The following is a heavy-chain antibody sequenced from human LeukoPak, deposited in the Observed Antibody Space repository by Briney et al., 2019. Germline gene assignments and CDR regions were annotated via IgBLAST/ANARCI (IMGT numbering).Heavy chain of an antibody. J-gene: IGHJ4*02. V-gene: IGHV1-2*04. CDR3: ARGTRLTYFDY. CDR2: INPNCGGT. Sequence: ASVKVSCKASGYTFTGYYMHWVRQAPGQGLEWMGWINPNCGGTNYAQKFQGWVTMTRDTSISTAYMELSRLRSDDTAVYYCARGTRLTYFDYWGQGTLVTVSS. D-gene: IGHD2-2*01. CDR1: GYTFTGYY.